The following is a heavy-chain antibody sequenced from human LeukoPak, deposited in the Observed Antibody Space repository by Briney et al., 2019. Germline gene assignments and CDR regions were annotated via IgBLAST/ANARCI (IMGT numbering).Heavy chain of an antibody. Sequence: GGSLRLSCAASGFTFSNAWMSWVRQAPGKGLEWAGRIKSKTDGGTTDYAAPVKGRFTISRDDSKNTLYLQMNSLKTEDTAVYYCTTYYYGSGSTYYYYYMDVWGKGTTVTISS. CDR3: TTYYYGSGSTYYYYYMDV. CDR1: GFTFSNAW. V-gene: IGHV3-15*01. CDR2: IKSKTDGGTT. D-gene: IGHD3-10*01. J-gene: IGHJ6*03.